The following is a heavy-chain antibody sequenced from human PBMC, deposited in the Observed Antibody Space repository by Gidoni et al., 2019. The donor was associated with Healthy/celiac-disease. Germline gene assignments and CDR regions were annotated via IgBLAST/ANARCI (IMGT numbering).Heavy chain of an antibody. J-gene: IGHJ6*02. CDR1: GFTFSGSA. V-gene: IGHV3-73*01. CDR2: IRSKANSYAT. D-gene: IGHD2-2*01. CDR3: TRQVGDIVVVSYGMDV. Sequence: EVQLVESGGGLVQPGGSLKLSCAASGFTFSGSAMHWVRQASGKGLEWVGRIRSKANSYATAYAASVKGRFTISRDDSKNTAYLQMNSLKTEDTAVYYCTRQVGDIVVVSYGMDVWGQGTTVTVSS.